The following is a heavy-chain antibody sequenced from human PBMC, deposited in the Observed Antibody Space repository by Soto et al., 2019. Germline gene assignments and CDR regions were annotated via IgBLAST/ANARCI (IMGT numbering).Heavy chain of an antibody. CDR1: GFTFRSYD. V-gene: IGHV3-30*19. J-gene: IGHJ1*01. Sequence: QVQLVESGGGVVQPGTSLRVSCVGSGFTFRSYDIHWVRQAPGKGLEWVALTSYDGSDKYYGDSVRGRFTISRDNSRNTVDLQMDSLRLEDTALYYCARWGTTGGLDVWGQGTLVSVSS. D-gene: IGHD3-16*01. CDR2: TSYDGSDK. CDR3: ARWGTTGGLDV.